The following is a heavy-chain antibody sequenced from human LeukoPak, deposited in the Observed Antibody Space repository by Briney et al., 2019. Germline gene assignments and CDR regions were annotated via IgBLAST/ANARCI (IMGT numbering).Heavy chain of an antibody. Sequence: GGSLRLSCAASGFTFSSYGMHWVRQAPGKGLEWVAVISYDGSNKYYADSVKGRFTISRDNAKNSLYLQMNSLRVEDTAVYYCAKEGRSLQTYWGQGTLVTVSS. CDR3: AKEGRSLQTY. CDR1: GFTFSSYG. D-gene: IGHD5-24*01. J-gene: IGHJ4*02. CDR2: ISYDGSNK. V-gene: IGHV3-30*18.